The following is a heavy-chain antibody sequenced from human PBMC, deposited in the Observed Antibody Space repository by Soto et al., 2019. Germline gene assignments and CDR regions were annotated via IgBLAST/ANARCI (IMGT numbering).Heavy chain of an antibody. Sequence: QVQLVESGGGVVQPGRSLRLSCAASGFTFNNYAMHWVRQAPGKGLEWVAVISYDGSTKYYADSVKGRFTISRDTSKNTLYLQMNSLRAEDTAVYYCARDLPSSGRHYYYGMDVWGQGTTVTVSS. CDR2: ISYDGSTK. D-gene: IGHD6-6*01. CDR1: GFTFNNYA. CDR3: ARDLPSSGRHYYYGMDV. J-gene: IGHJ6*02. V-gene: IGHV3-30-3*01.